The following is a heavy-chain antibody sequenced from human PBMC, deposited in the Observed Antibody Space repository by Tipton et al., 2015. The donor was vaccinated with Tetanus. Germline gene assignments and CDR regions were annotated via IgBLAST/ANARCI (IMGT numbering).Heavy chain of an antibody. J-gene: IGHJ4*02. D-gene: IGHD6-13*01. CDR2: IWYDGSNK. V-gene: IGHV3-33*01. CDR3: ARDRVYKPIAARMLDY. CDR1: GFTFSSYG. Sequence: SLRLSCAASGFTFSSYGMHWVRQAPGKGLEWVAVIWYDGSNKYYADSVKGRFTISRDNSENTLYLQMNSLRAEDTAVYYCARDRVYKPIAARMLDYWGQGTLVTVSS.